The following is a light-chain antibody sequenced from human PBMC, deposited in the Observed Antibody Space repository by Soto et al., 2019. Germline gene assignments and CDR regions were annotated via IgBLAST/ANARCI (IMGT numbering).Light chain of an antibody. J-gene: IGKJ1*01. CDR2: AAS. CDR1: QSVRSN. CDR3: QQYNDWWT. Sequence: EIVMTQSPATLSVSPGDRATLSCRVSQSVRSNLAWYQQKPGQAPRLLIYAASTRATGIPARFSGSGSGTEFTLTISSLQSEDFAVYYCQQYNDWWTFGQGTKVETK. V-gene: IGKV3-15*01.